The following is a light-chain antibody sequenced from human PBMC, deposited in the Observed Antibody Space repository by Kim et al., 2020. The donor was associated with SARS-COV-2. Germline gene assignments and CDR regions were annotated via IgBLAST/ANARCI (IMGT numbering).Light chain of an antibody. CDR3: QQSYITPFT. CDR2: AAS. Sequence: ASVGDRVTSTCRTTQSISSHLNWYQQKPGRAPKLLISAASTLQGGVPSRFSGSGSDTDFTLTISSLQPEDFATYFCQQSYITPFTFGPGTKVDIK. V-gene: IGKV1-39*01. J-gene: IGKJ3*01. CDR1: QSISSH.